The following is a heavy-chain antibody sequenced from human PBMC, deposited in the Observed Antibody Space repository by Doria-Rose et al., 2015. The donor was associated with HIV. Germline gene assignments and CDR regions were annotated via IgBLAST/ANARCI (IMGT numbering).Heavy chain of an antibody. V-gene: IGHV2-26*01. CDR1: GVSLSSPGMG. CDR2: LFSDDER. D-gene: IGHD6-13*01. Sequence: QITLKESGPVLVKPTETLTLTCTVSGVSLSSPGMGVSWIRQPPGKVLEWLAKLFSDDERSYNTALKSRFTISRDNTKSEVVLAMTDTDPVDTATYYCARIKSSRWYHKYYFDFWGQGTLVIVSA. CDR3: ARIKSSRWYHKYYFDF. J-gene: IGHJ4*02.